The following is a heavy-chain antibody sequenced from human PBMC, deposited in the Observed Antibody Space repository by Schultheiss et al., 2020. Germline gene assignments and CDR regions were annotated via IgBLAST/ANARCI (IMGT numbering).Heavy chain of an antibody. CDR3: ARGNYGDYSD. V-gene: IGHV3-9*01. Sequence: GGSLRLSCAASGFTFDDYAMHWVRQAPGKGLEWVSGISWNSGSIGYADSVKGRFTISRDNAKNSLYLQMNSLRAEDTALYYCARGNYGDYSDWGQGTLVTGYS. J-gene: IGHJ4*02. D-gene: IGHD4-17*01. CDR2: ISWNSGSI. CDR1: GFTFDDYA.